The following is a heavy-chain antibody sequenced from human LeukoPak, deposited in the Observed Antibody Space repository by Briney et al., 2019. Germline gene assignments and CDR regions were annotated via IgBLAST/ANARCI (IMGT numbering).Heavy chain of an antibody. CDR3: AREVNEPASTDAFDI. CDR2: IFYSGTA. V-gene: IGHV4-31*03. CDR1: GGSIASDNYF. D-gene: IGHD6-13*01. J-gene: IGHJ3*02. Sequence: SQTLSLTCTVSGGSIASDNYFWSWIRQHPEKGLEWIGYIFYSGTAYYNPSLKSRVTISVDTSKNQFSLKLNSVIAADTAVYYCAREVNEPASTDAFDIWGQGTLVTVSS.